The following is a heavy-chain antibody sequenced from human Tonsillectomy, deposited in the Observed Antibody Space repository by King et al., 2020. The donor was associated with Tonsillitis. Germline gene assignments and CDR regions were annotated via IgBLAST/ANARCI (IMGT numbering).Heavy chain of an antibody. V-gene: IGHV4-59*01. CDR3: ARDGPLGVKVRGVRDPKYFQH. D-gene: IGHD3-10*01. CDR2: IYYSGST. Sequence: VQLQESGPGLVKPSETLSLTCAVSGGSISSYYWSWIRQPPGKGLEWIGFIYYSGSTNYNPSLKSRVTISVDTSKNQFSLKLSSVTAADTAVYYCARDGPLGVKVRGVRDPKYFQHWGQGTLVTVSS. J-gene: IGHJ1*01. CDR1: GGSISSYY.